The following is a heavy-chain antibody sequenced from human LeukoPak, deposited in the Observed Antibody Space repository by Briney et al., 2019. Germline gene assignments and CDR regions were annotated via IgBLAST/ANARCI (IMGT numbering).Heavy chain of an antibody. V-gene: IGHV4-59*06. J-gene: IGHJ5*02. CDR1: SGSISSYY. CDR3: ARGHAYSSGPHWFDP. Sequence: SETLSLTCTVSSGSISSYYWSWIRQHPGKGLEWIGYIYYSGSTYYNPSLKSRVTISVDTSKNQFSLKLSSVTAADTAVYYCARGHAYSSGPHWFDPWGQGTLVTVSS. D-gene: IGHD6-19*01. CDR2: IYYSGST.